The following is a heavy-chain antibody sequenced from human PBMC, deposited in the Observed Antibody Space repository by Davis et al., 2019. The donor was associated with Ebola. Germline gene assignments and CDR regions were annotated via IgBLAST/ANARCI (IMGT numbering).Heavy chain of an antibody. CDR1: GGTFSRYT. D-gene: IGHD1-7*01. CDR3: ARDGTETKVGSYYYYYGMDV. V-gene: IGHV1-69*04. CDR2: IVPIGDIA. J-gene: IGHJ6*02. Sequence: SVKVSCKASGGTFSRYTISWVRQAPGQGLEWMGRIVPIGDIANYAQKFQGRVTITADKSTSTAYMELSSLRSEDTAVYYCARDGTETKVGSYYYYYGMDVWGQGTMVTVSS.